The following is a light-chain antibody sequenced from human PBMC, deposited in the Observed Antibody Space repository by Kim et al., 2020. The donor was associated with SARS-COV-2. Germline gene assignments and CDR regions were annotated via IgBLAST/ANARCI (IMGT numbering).Light chain of an antibody. CDR2: QDL. V-gene: IGLV3-1*01. CDR3: QAWDSSTNVV. Sequence: VSPGQKAIIPCSEEKLGDKDICWYQQKSGQSPVLVIYQDLMRPSGIPERFSGSTSGNTATLTISGAQAMDEAEYYCQAWDSSTNVVFGGGTQLTVL. CDR1: KLGDKD. J-gene: IGLJ2*01.